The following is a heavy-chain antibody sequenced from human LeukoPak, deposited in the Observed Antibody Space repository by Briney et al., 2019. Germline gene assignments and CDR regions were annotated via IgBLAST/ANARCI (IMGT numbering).Heavy chain of an antibody. CDR3: AKVFSPGVFRDCDWLSAFDY. Sequence: GGSLRLSCAASGFTFSRYAMSWVRQAPGKGLEWVSDISCSGGSTYYADPVKRGYTISRDNSKNTLYLQKTLLRAENRAVYDGAKVFSPGVFRDCDWLSAFDYWGQGTLVTVSS. D-gene: IGHD3-9*01. CDR1: GFTFSRYA. J-gene: IGHJ4*02. V-gene: IGHV3-23*01. CDR2: ISCSGGST.